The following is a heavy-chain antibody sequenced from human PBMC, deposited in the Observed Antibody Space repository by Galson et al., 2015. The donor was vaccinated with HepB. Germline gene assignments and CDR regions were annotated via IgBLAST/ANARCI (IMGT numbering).Heavy chain of an antibody. D-gene: IGHD2-21*01. V-gene: IGHV3-7*01. CDR2: IKQDGSEK. Sequence: SLRLSCAASGFTFSGYWMSWVRQAPGKGLEWVANIKQDGSEKYYVDSVKGRFTISLDNAENSLYLQMNSLRVKDTAVYYCASNGGDYNDFWGQGTLVTVSS. CDR3: ASNGGDYNDF. J-gene: IGHJ4*02. CDR1: GFTFSGYW.